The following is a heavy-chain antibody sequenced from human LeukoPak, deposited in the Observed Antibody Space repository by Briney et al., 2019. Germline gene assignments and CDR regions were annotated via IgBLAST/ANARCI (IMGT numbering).Heavy chain of an antibody. V-gene: IGHV3-30*04. CDR3: AKDADYGGKPPDY. D-gene: IGHD4-23*01. Sequence: PGGSLRLSCAASGFTFSSYAMHWVRQAPGKGLEWVAVISYDGSNKYYADSVKGRFTISRDNSKNTLYLQMNSLRAEDTAVYYCAKDADYGGKPPDYWGQGTLVTVSS. CDR2: ISYDGSNK. J-gene: IGHJ4*02. CDR1: GFTFSSYA.